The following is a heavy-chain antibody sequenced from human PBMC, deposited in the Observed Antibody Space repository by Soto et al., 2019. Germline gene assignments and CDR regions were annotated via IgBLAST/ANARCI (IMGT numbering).Heavy chain of an antibody. Sequence: ASVKVSCKASGYTFTSYYMHWVRQAPGQGLEWMGIINPSGGSTSYAQKFQGRVTMTRDTSTSTVYMELSSLRSEDTAVYYCARGTPASLVGAIVDYFDDWGQGTRVTVSS. D-gene: IGHD1-26*01. CDR2: INPSGGST. V-gene: IGHV1-46*01. J-gene: IGHJ4*02. CDR1: GYTFTSYY. CDR3: ARGTPASLVGAIVDYFDD.